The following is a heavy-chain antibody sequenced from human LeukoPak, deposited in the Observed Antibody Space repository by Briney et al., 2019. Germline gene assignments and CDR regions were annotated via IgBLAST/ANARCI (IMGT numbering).Heavy chain of an antibody. CDR1: GGSISSGAYY. Sequence: KTSETLSLTCTVSGGSISSGAYYWTWIRQHPGKGLEWIGYIYYSGSTYYNPSLKSRVTISVDTSKNQFSLKLSSVTAADTAVYYCARGLSYDSSGSSINFDYWGQGTLVTVSS. V-gene: IGHV4-31*03. CDR3: ARGLSYDSSGSSINFDY. J-gene: IGHJ4*02. D-gene: IGHD3-22*01. CDR2: IYYSGST.